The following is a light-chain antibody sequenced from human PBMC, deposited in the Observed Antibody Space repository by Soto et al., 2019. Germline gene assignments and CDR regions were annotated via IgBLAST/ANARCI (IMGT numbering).Light chain of an antibody. CDR2: EVT. J-gene: IGLJ1*01. CDR1: TSDFGFYNY. CDR3: SSYPSSTDSV. Sequence: QSVLTQAASVSGSPGQSISISCTRATSDFGFYNYVSWYKQHPGKAPKLLIYEVTNPPSGITTRSSASNTGTTASLTIPALKAEDEADYYCSSYPSSTDSVFGTGPTLTV. V-gene: IGLV2-14*01.